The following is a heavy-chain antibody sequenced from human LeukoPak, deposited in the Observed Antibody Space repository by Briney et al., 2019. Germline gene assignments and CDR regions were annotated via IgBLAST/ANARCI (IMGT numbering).Heavy chain of an antibody. J-gene: IGHJ4*02. CDR1: GFTFSSYG. CDR3: AKDHLVNSGSYYYFDY. CDR2: IRYDGSNK. Sequence: GGSLRLSCAASGFTFSSYGMHWVRQAPGKGLEWVAFIRYDGSNKYYADSVKGRFTISRDNSKNTLYLQMNSLRAEDTAVYYCAKDHLVNSGSYYYFDYWGQGTLVTVSS. V-gene: IGHV3-30*02. D-gene: IGHD1-26*01.